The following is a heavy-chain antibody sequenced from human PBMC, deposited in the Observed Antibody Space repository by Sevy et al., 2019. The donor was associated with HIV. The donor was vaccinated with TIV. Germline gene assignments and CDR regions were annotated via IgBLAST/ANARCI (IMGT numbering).Heavy chain of an antibody. CDR1: GFTFSRYG. CDR2: ISYDGSNK. V-gene: IGHV3-30*18. CDR3: AKIMRGGSYGSGSEL. Sequence: GGSLRLSCSASGFTFSRYGMHWVRQAPGKGLEWVAVISYDGSNKSYADSMKGRFTISRDNSKNTLYLQMNSLRIEDTTVYYCAKIMRGGSYGSGSELWGQGTLVTVSS. J-gene: IGHJ4*02. D-gene: IGHD3-10*01.